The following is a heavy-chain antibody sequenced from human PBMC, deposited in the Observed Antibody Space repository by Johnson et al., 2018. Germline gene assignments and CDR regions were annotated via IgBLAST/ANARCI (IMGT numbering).Heavy chain of an antibody. CDR2: ISGSISST. D-gene: IGHD3-22*01. V-gene: IGHV3-23*04. Sequence: EVQLVESGGGLVQPGGSLRLSCSASGFTFSNYAMTWVRQAPGKGLEWVSLISGSISSTYYADSVKGRFTVSRDNSKNTLYLQMNSLRAEDTAVYYCAKGYSRGYPHDAFDVWGQGTVVTVSS. J-gene: IGHJ3*01. CDR1: GFTFSNYA. CDR3: AKGYSRGYPHDAFDV.